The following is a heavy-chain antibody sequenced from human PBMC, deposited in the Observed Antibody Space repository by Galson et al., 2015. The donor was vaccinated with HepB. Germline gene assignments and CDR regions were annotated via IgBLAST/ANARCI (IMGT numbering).Heavy chain of an antibody. Sequence: SLRLPCAGSGFSVSTNYMSWVRQAPGMGLEWVAVISTNGNIFYSDSVKGRFTMSRQFSKDAVYLQLSNVRPEDSALYYCVASRNYWGQGVLVTVSS. CDR1: GFSVSTNY. CDR2: ISTNGNI. J-gene: IGHJ4*02. V-gene: IGHV3-53*04. CDR3: VASRNY. D-gene: IGHD1-14*01.